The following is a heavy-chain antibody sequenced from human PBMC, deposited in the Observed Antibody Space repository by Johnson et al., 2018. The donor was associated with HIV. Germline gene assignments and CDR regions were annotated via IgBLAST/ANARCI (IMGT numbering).Heavy chain of an antibody. Sequence: QVQLVESGGGLVQPGGSLRLSCAASGFTVSNNYMSWIRQAPGKGLEWVSYISSSGSIIWYADSVKGRFTISRDNAKKSLYLQMNSLSAEDTAVYYCAREGGWHIVVVTTIEGAFDIWGQGTMVTVSS. J-gene: IGHJ3*02. CDR1: GFTVSNNY. CDR2: ISSSGSII. CDR3: AREGGWHIVVVTTIEGAFDI. V-gene: IGHV3-11*04. D-gene: IGHD2-21*02.